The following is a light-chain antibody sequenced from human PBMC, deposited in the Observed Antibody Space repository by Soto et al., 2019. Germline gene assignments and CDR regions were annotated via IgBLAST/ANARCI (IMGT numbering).Light chain of an antibody. CDR3: QSYDSSLHVV. CDR1: SSNIGAGYD. CDR2: GNS. J-gene: IGLJ2*01. V-gene: IGLV1-40*01. Sequence: QSVLTQPPSVSGAPWQRVTISCTGSSSNIGAGYDVHWYQQLPGTAPKLLIYGNSNRPSGVPDRFSGSKSGTSASLAITGLQAEDEADYYCQSYDSSLHVVFGGGTKLTVL.